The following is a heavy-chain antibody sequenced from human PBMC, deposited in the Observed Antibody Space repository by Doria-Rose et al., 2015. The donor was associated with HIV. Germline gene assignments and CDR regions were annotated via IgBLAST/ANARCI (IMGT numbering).Heavy chain of an antibody. Sequence: QVQLQESGPGLVEPSEPLSLTCSVSGASVSSRGYYWNWIRQVPGKGLESLGYTYYTGTSDYSPSLKSRLNMAVDTSKNQFSLKLSFVTVADTAVYYCARMGSYRELDYWGQGALVSVSA. J-gene: IGHJ4*02. CDR2: TYYTGTS. V-gene: IGHV4-31*03. D-gene: IGHD3-3*01. CDR1: GASVSSRGYY. CDR3: ARMGSYRELDY.